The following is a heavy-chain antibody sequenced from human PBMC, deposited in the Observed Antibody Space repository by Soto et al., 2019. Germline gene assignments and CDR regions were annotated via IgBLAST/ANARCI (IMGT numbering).Heavy chain of an antibody. Sequence: SETLSLTCTVSGGSISSYYWSWIRQTPGKGLEWIGYIFYRGGTAYNPSLKSRFTISIDMSKSQFSLKVNSVTAADTATYYCARGHLVEKVIDYWGQGTLVTVSS. J-gene: IGHJ4*02. CDR1: GGSISSYY. D-gene: IGHD2-8*02. CDR3: ARGHLVEKVIDY. V-gene: IGHV4-59*01. CDR2: IFYRGGT.